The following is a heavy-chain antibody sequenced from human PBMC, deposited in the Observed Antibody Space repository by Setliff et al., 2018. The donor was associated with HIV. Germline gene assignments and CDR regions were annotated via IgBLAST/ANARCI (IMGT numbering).Heavy chain of an antibody. CDR2: INHSGGT. Sequence: KASETLSLTCAVSGGTFSLHYYTWIRQSPLRGLEWIGEINHSGGTRYNPSLESRVTMSLDSSRKQFSLRLISVTAADTAVYYCARVPLYDILTGYPDYWGQGTLVTVSS. CDR1: GGTFSLHY. J-gene: IGHJ4*02. CDR3: ARVPLYDILTGYPDY. D-gene: IGHD3-9*01. V-gene: IGHV4-34*01.